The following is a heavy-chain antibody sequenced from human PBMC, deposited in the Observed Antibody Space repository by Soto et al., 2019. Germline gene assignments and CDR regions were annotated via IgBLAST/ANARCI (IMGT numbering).Heavy chain of an antibody. CDR2: IDPSDSYT. Sequence: GDSLNISCKGSGYSFTSYWISWVRQMPGKGLEWMGRIDPSDSYTNYSPSFQGHVTISADKSISTAYLQWSSLKASDTAMYYCARRDCSGGSCYFDYYYGMDVWGQGTTVTVSS. V-gene: IGHV5-10-1*01. CDR3: ARRDCSGGSCYFDYYYGMDV. J-gene: IGHJ6*02. D-gene: IGHD2-15*01. CDR1: GYSFTSYW.